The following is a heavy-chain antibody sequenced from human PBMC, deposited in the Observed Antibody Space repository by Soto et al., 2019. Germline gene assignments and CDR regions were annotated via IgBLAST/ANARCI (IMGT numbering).Heavy chain of an antibody. CDR3: ARVLEDYYYYGMDV. D-gene: IGHD3-3*01. Sequence: GASVKVSCKASGYTFTSYGISWVRQAPGRGLEWMGWISAYNGNTNYAQKLQGRVTMTTDTSTSTAYMELRSLRSDDTAVYYCARVLEDYYYYGMDVWGQGTTVTVSS. V-gene: IGHV1-18*04. CDR1: GYTFTSYG. CDR2: ISAYNGNT. J-gene: IGHJ6*02.